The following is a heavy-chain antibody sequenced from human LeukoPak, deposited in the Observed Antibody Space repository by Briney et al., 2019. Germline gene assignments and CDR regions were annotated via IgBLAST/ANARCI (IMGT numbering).Heavy chain of an antibody. CDR1: GYDFTGHY. D-gene: IGHD3-10*01. J-gene: IGHJ4*02. Sequence: GASVKVSCKASGYDFTGHYVHWVRQAPGQGLEWMGWINPNSGGTNYAQKVQGRVTMTRDTSISTAYMELSRLRSDDTAVYYCAKGWFGELSPLYFDYWGQGTLVTVSS. CDR2: INPNSGGT. CDR3: AKGWFGELSPLYFDY. V-gene: IGHV1-2*02.